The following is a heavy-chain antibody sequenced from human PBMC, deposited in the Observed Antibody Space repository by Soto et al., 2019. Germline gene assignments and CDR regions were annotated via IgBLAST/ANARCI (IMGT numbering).Heavy chain of an antibody. J-gene: IGHJ4*02. CDR1: GGSINSGGYY. CDR3: ARGGPTAYYFDY. V-gene: IGHV4-31*03. Sequence: SETLSLTCSVSGGSINSGGYYWTWIRQHPEKGLEWIGYIYYSGSTYYKPSLKSRVTISVDTSKNQFSLMLSSVTAADTAVYYCARGGPTAYYFDYWGLGTLVTVSS. CDR2: IYYSGST. D-gene: IGHD2-21*01.